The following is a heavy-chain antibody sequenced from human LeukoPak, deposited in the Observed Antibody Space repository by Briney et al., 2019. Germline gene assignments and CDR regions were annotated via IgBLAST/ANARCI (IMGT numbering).Heavy chain of an antibody. CDR3: ARAPSIVDY. Sequence: GGSLRLSCAASGFAFSSYSMNWVRQAPGQGLQWVSFISSSSSTIYYADPVKGRFTISRDNAKNSLYLQMNILRADDTAVYYCARAPSIVDYWGQGTLVTVSS. CDR1: GFAFSSYS. D-gene: IGHD3-16*02. J-gene: IGHJ4*02. V-gene: IGHV3-48*01. CDR2: ISSSSSTI.